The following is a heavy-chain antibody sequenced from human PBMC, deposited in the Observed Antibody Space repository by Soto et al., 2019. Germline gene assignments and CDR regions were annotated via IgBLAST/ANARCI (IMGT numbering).Heavy chain of an antibody. CDR1: GFTFSSNY. V-gene: IGHV3-66*01. CDR2: IYTGGST. CDR3: AREGPSPQERYYFDY. Sequence: GGSLRLSFAASGFTFSSNYMSWVRQPPGKGLEWVSIIYTGGSTHYADSVKGRFTISRDNSKNTLYLQMNSLRAEDTAVYYCAREGPSPQERYYFDYWGQGTLVTVSS. J-gene: IGHJ4*02.